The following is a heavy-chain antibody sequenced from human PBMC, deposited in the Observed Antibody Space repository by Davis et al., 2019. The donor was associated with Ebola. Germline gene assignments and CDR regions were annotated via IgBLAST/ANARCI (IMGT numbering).Heavy chain of an antibody. Sequence: SVKVSCKASRDTFNTYAISWVRQAPGQRLEWMGGVIPVFGVAQYAQRFQGRVTITADKSTTTAYMELRNLRSEDTAVYYCARVPRPQFYSSSSSYFDYWGQGTLVAVSS. CDR1: RDTFNTYA. J-gene: IGHJ4*02. V-gene: IGHV1-69*10. CDR2: VIPVFGVA. CDR3: ARVPRPQFYSSSSSYFDY. D-gene: IGHD6-6*01.